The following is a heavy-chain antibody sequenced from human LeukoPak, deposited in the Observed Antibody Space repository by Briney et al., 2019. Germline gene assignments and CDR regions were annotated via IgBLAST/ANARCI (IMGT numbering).Heavy chain of an antibody. CDR1: GITFRSYW. D-gene: IGHD1-1*01. J-gene: IGHJ4*02. CDR3: AMNWNVPPRDY. V-gene: IGHV3-7*01. CDR2: ISQDGSGK. Sequence: GGSLRLSCAASGITFRSYWMNWVRQAPGKGLEWVASISQDGSGKNYVDSVKGRFTVSGDNAKKYLQMNSLRAEDTAVYYCAMNWNVPPRDYWGQGTLVTVSS.